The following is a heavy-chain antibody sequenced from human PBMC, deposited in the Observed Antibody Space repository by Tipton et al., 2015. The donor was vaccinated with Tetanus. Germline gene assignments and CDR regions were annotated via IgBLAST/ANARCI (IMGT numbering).Heavy chain of an antibody. CDR2: ILYGKST. Sequence: TLSLTCTVSGGSVSSGSYYWSWVRQAPGKGLEYIGYILYGKSTHYNPSLKSRLSMSADPAKNQFSLKLSSVTAADTAVYYCARGTGDYWGQGTLVTVSS. J-gene: IGHJ4*02. D-gene: IGHD1-14*01. CDR3: ARGTGDY. V-gene: IGHV4-61*01. CDR1: GGSVSSGSYY.